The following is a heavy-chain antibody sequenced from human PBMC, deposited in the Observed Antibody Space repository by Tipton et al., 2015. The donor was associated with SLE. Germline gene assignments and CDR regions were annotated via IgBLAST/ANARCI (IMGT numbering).Heavy chain of an antibody. CDR3: ATIAIFGVIGRAVDI. CDR2: MSGSAART. D-gene: IGHD3-3*01. Sequence: SLRLSCAASGFSFSSFAMSWVRQAPGKGLEWVSTMSGSAARTYYADSVRGRFTISRDNSKNLLYLQMDSLRAEDTAVYYCATIAIFGVIGRAVDIWGQGTLVTVSS. V-gene: IGHV3-23*01. CDR1: GFSFSSFA. J-gene: IGHJ3*02.